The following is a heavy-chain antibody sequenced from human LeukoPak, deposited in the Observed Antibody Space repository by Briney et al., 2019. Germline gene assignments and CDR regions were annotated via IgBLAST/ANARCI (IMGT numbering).Heavy chain of an antibody. CDR1: GFTFSSYS. V-gene: IGHV3-21*01. Sequence: GGSLRLSCAASGFTFSSYSMNWVRQAPGKGLEWVSSISSSSSYIYYADSVKGRFTISRDNAKNSLYLQMNSLRAEDTAVYYCASAPDSIAAYYYYMDVWGEGTTVTVSS. J-gene: IGHJ6*03. CDR2: ISSSSSYI. CDR3: ASAPDSIAAYYYYMDV. D-gene: IGHD6-13*01.